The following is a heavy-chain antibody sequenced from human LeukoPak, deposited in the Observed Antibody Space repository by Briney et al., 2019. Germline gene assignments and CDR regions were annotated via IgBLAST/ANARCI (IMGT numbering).Heavy chain of an antibody. V-gene: IGHV3-7*01. CDR1: GFTFSGYW. J-gene: IGHJ4*02. Sequence: SGGSLRLSCAASGFTFSGYWMSWVRQAPGKGLEWVANIKQDGSEKYYVDSVKGRFTISRDNAKNSLYLQMNSLRAEDTAVYYCARRIAAAGIYYYFDYWGQGTLVTVSS. CDR2: IKQDGSEK. D-gene: IGHD6-13*01. CDR3: ARRIAAAGIYYYFDY.